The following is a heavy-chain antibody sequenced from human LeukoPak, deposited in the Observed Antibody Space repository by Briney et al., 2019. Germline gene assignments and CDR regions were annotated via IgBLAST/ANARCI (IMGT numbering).Heavy chain of an antibody. CDR3: ARDWSGWTFDY. V-gene: IGHV7-4-1*02. J-gene: IGHJ4*02. CDR1: GYTFTTYA. Sequence: ASVKVSCKASGYTFTTYAMNWVRQAPGQGLEWMGWINTNIGNPTYAQGFTGRFVFSLDTSVSTAYLQISSLKAEDTAVYYCARDWSGWTFDYWGQGTLVTVSS. D-gene: IGHD3-3*01. CDR2: INTNIGNP.